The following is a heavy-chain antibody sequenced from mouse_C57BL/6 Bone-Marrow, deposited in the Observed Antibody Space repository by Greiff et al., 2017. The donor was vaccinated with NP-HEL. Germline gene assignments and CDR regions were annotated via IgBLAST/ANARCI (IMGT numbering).Heavy chain of an antibody. CDR3: ARSGWLRAMDY. Sequence: QVQLQQSGAELARPGASVKLSCKASGYTFTSYGISWVKQRTGQGLEWIGEIYPRSGNTYYNEKFNGKATLTADKSSSTAYMELRSLTSEDSAVYFCARSGWLRAMDYWGQGTSVTVSS. CDR2: IYPRSGNT. V-gene: IGHV1-81*01. D-gene: IGHD1-1*02. J-gene: IGHJ4*01. CDR1: GYTFTSYG.